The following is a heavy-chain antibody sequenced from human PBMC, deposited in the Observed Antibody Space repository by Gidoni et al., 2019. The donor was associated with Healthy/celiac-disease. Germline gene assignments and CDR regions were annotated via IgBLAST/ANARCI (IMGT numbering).Heavy chain of an antibody. Sequence: QVQLVESGGGVVQPGRSLRLSCAASGFTFSSYGMHWVRQAPGKGLEWVAVISYDGSNKYYADSVKGRFTISRDNSKNTLYLQMNSLRAEDTAVYYCAKDVGYSSGWGQGTLVTVSS. J-gene: IGHJ4*02. CDR1: GFTFSSYG. V-gene: IGHV3-30*18. CDR3: AKDVGYSSG. D-gene: IGHD6-19*01. CDR2: ISYDGSNK.